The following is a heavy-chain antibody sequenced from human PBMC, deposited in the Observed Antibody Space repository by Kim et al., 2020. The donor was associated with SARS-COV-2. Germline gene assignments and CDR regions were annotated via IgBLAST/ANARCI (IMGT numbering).Heavy chain of an antibody. J-gene: IGHJ6*02. D-gene: IGHD3-16*01. Sequence: ADSVKGRFTISRDNAKNSLYLQMNSLRAEDTAVYYCAREISLRNYYGMDVWGQGTTVTVSS. CDR3: AREISLRNYYGMDV. V-gene: IGHV3-21*01.